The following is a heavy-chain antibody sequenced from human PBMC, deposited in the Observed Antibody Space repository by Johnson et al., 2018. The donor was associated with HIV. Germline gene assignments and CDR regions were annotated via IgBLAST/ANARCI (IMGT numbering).Heavy chain of an antibody. J-gene: IGHJ3*02. CDR2: MGWNDGTT. CDR3: TRSPVRYDSRGFYYDDAFDI. CDR1: GFTVSSYV. V-gene: IGHV3-20*04. D-gene: IGHD3-22*01. Sequence: VQLVESGGGVVQPGRSLRLSCAASGFTVSSYVMTWVRQIPGKGLEWVCGMGWNDGTTGYADSVKGRFTISRDNAKNSLYLQMTSLRAEDTALYYCTRSPVRYDSRGFYYDDAFDIWGQGTMVTVSS.